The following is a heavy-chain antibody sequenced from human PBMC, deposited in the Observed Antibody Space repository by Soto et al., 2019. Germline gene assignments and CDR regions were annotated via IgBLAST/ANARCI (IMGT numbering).Heavy chain of an antibody. CDR3: FGVVIIAVYYYYYMDV. V-gene: IGHV1-8*01. Sequence: AAPVKVSCKASGYTLTRYDINLVRQATGQGLEWMGWMNPNSGNTGYAQKFQGRVTMTRNTSISTAYMELSSLRSEDTAVYSFFGVVIIAVYYYYYMDVWGKGTTVTVSS. J-gene: IGHJ6*03. D-gene: IGHD3-3*01. CDR2: MNPNSGNT. CDR1: GYTLTRYD.